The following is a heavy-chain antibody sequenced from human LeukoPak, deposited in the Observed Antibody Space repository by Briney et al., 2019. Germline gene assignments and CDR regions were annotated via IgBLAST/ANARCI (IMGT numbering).Heavy chain of an antibody. J-gene: IGHJ3*02. CDR1: GGTFSSYA. V-gene: IGHV1-69*01. Sequence: GASVKVSCKASGGTFSSYAISWVRQAPGQGLEWMGGIIPIFGTANYAQKFQGRVTITAGESTSTAYMELSSLRSEDTAVYYCARDMDSSSWYDAFDIWGQGTMVTVSS. CDR2: IIPIFGTA. D-gene: IGHD6-13*01. CDR3: ARDMDSSSWYDAFDI.